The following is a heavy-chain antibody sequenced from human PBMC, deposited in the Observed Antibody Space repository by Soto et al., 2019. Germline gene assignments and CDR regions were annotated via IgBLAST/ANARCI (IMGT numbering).Heavy chain of an antibody. Sequence: GGSLRLCCADSGFPFSDLYMTWIRRAPGRGLQCLSYISGRGGTIYYADSVKGRFTISRDNAKNSLDLQMDGLRGDDTGVYYCARTTWELGVRFDYWGQGALVTVSS. V-gene: IGHV3-11*01. D-gene: IGHD1-26*01. J-gene: IGHJ4*02. CDR1: GFPFSDLY. CDR2: ISGRGGTI. CDR3: ARTTWELGVRFDY.